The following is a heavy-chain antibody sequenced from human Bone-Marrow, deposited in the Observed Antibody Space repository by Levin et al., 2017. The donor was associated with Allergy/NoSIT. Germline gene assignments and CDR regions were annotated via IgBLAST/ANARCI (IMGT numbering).Heavy chain of an antibody. J-gene: IGHJ6*03. CDR1: GFTFSSYG. CDR3: AREYSSSWPYYYYYYMDV. CDR2: IWYDGSNK. V-gene: IGHV3-33*01. Sequence: GGSLRLSCAASGFTFSSYGMHWVRQAPGKGLEWVAVIWYDGSNKYYADSVKGRFTISRDNSKNTLYLQMNSLRAEDTAVYYCAREYSSSWPYYYYYYMDVWGKGTTVTVSS. D-gene: IGHD6-13*01.